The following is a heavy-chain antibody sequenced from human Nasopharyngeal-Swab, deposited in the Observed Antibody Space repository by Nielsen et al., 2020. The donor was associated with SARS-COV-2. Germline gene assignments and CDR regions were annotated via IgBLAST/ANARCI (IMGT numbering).Heavy chain of an antibody. Sequence: GESLKISWAASGFTFSSYGMHWVRQAPGKGLEWVAVIWYDGSNKYYADSVKGRFTISRDNSKNTLYLQMNSLRAEDTAVYYCARDRVEGGYDSSGYYYSLWGQGTLVTVSS. J-gene: IGHJ4*02. V-gene: IGHV3-33*01. CDR2: IWYDGSNK. CDR1: GFTFSSYG. D-gene: IGHD3-22*01. CDR3: ARDRVEGGYDSSGYYYSL.